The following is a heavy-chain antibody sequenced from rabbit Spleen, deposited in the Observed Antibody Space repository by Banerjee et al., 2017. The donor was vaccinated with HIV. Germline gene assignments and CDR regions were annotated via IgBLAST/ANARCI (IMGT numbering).Heavy chain of an antibody. V-gene: IGHV1S45*01. Sequence: QEQLEESGGDLVKPEGSLTLTCTASGFSFSGAYDMCWVRQAPGKGLEWIGYIYSTIGYTYYASWAKGRFTISKTSSTTVTRQMTSLTAADTATYFCARDTGTSFSTYGMDLWGQGTLVTVS. J-gene: IGHJ6*01. CDR3: ARDTGTSFSTYGMDL. D-gene: IGHD7-1*01. CDR2: IYSTIGYT. CDR1: GFSFSGAYD.